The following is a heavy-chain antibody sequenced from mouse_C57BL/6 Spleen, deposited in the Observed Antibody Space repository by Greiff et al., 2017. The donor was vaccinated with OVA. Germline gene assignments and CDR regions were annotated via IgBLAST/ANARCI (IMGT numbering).Heavy chain of an antibody. D-gene: IGHD1-1*01. CDR2: IDPEDGET. Sequence: DVHLVESGAELVKPGASVKLSCTASGFNIKDYYMHWVKQRTEQGLEWIGRIDPEDGETKYAPKFQGKATITADTSSNTAYLQLSSLTSEDTAVYYCATSLTTVVAPLLDYWGQGTTLTVSS. CDR3: ATSLTTVVAPLLDY. V-gene: IGHV14-2*01. J-gene: IGHJ2*01. CDR1: GFNIKDYY.